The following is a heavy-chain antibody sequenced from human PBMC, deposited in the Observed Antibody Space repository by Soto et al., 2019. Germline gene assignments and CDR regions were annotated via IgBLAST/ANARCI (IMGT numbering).Heavy chain of an antibody. CDR1: GGSFSGYY. Sequence: SETLSLTCAVYGGSFSGYYWSWIRQPPGKGLEWIGEINHSGSTNYNPSLKSRVTISVDTSKNQFSLKLSSVTAADTAVYYFAIGPRRIAVAGRRANNWFDPWGQGTLVTVSS. D-gene: IGHD6-19*01. CDR3: AIGPRRIAVAGRRANNWFDP. CDR2: INHSGST. V-gene: IGHV4-34*01. J-gene: IGHJ5*02.